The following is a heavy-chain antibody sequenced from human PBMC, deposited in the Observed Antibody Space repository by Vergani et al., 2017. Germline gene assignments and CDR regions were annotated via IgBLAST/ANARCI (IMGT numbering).Heavy chain of an antibody. J-gene: IGHJ1*01. V-gene: IGHV4-59*01. CDR3: AIAVAGAQAEYFQH. CDR1: GGSISSYY. Sequence: QVQLQESGPGLVKPSQTLSLTCTVSGGSISSYYWSWIRQPPGKGLEWIGYIYYSGSTNYNPSLKSRVTISVDTSKNQFSLKLSSVTAADTAVYYCAIAVAGAQAEYFQHWGQGTLVTVSS. D-gene: IGHD6-19*01. CDR2: IYYSGST.